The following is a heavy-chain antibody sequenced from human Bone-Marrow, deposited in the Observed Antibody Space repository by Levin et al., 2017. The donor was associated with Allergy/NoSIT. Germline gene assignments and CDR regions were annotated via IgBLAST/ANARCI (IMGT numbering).Heavy chain of an antibody. Sequence: RASETLSLTCAVSNSSISSGFHWGWIRQPPGKGLEWIGSIDQSGNTYYSPSLKSRVTISVDTSKNQFSLRLTSVSAADTAVYYCARTLGYCSGDGCYYYFDYWGQGTLVTVSS. D-gene: IGHD2-15*01. CDR1: NSSISSGFH. CDR3: ARTLGYCSGDGCYYYFDY. CDR2: IDQSGNT. J-gene: IGHJ4*02. V-gene: IGHV4-38-2*01.